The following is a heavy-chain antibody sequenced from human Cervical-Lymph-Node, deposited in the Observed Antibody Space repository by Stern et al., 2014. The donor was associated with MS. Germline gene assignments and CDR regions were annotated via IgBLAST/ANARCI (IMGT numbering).Heavy chain of an antibody. V-gene: IGHV1-8*01. CDR2: MHPNRDTS. D-gene: IGHD1-26*01. CDR1: GYTFTDYE. Sequence: VHLVESGAEVKKPGASVKVSCKTSGYTFTDYEIHWVRQAPGQGLEWMGWMHPNRDTSGSAQRCKGRVTMTRDTSLKKAYMELSSLTSEDTAVYYCAREGVIVGPNRFDYWGQGTLVIVSS. J-gene: IGHJ4*02. CDR3: AREGVIVGPNRFDY.